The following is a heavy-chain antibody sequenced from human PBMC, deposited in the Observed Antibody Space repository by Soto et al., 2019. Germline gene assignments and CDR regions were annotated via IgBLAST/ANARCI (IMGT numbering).Heavy chain of an antibody. CDR2: ISYDGSNK. V-gene: IGHV3-30*18. CDR3: AKDHDRYGMDV. CDR1: GFTFSSYG. D-gene: IGHD1-1*01. J-gene: IGHJ6*02. Sequence: QVQLVESGGGVVQPGRSLSLSCTDSGFTFSSYGRHWVRQAPGKGLERSAVISYDGSNKYYADSLKGRFTISRDNSKNMLYLKMNSLRAEVTAVCYCAKDHDRYGMDVCGQGTTVTVSS.